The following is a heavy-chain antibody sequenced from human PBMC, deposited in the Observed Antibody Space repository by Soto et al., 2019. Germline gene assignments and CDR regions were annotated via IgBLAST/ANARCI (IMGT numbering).Heavy chain of an antibody. Sequence: QVQLVQSGAAVKKPGSSVNVSCKASVGTFSSYAISWVRQAPGQGLEWMGGIIPIFGTANYAQKFQGRVTITADKSTRTAYMELSSLRSEDTSVYYCARAPLASSGYYDAFDIWGKGTMVTVSS. V-gene: IGHV1-69*06. J-gene: IGHJ3*02. CDR2: IIPIFGTA. CDR3: ARAPLASSGYYDAFDI. D-gene: IGHD3-22*01. CDR1: VGTFSSYA.